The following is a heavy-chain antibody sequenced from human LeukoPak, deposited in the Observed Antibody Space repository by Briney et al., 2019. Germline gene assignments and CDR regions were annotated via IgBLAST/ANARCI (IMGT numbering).Heavy chain of an antibody. CDR3: ARDIPRSY. V-gene: IGHV3-7*01. Sequence: GGSLRLSCAASGFTFSSYWMSWVRQAPGKGLEWVANMQPDGGEKYYVDSVKGRFTISRDNSKNTLYLQMNSLRAEDTAVYYCARDIPRSYWGQGTLVTVSS. CDR1: GFTFSSYW. CDR2: MQPDGGEK. J-gene: IGHJ4*02.